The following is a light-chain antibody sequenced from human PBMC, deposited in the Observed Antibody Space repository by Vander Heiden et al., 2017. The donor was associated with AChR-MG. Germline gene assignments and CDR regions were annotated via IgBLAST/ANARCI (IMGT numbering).Light chain of an antibody. J-gene: IGLJ3*02. CDR3: SSYINRTTV. CDR2: DVT. Sequence: QSALTQPASVSGSPGQPINISCAGTSSDVGGSNYVSWYQHHPCKAPKLLIYDVTKRPSGCSNRFSGSRSCNTASLSISGLQAEEEADYDCSSYINRTTVFGGGTKVTVL. V-gene: IGLV2-14*03. CDR1: SSDVGGSNY.